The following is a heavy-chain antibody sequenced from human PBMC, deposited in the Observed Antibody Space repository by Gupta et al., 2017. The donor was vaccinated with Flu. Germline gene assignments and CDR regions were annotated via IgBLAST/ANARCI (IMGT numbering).Heavy chain of an antibody. CDR3: ASGTRYSGSYGYYYGMDV. D-gene: IGHD1-26*01. J-gene: IGHJ6*02. CDR1: GGTFSSYA. V-gene: IGHV1-69*01. CDR2: IIPIFGTA. Sequence: QVQLVQSGAEVKKPGSSVKVSCKASGGTFSSYAISWVRQAPGQGLEWMGGIIPIFGTANYAQKFQGRVTITADESTSTAYMELSSLRSEDTAVYYCASGTRYSGSYGYYYGMDVWGQGTTVTVSS.